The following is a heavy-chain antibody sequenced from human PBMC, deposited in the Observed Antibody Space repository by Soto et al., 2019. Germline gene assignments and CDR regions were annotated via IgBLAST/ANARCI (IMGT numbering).Heavy chain of an antibody. Sequence: GGSLRLSCAASGFTFSSYGMHWVRQAPGKGLEWVAVIWYDGSNKYYADSVKGRFTISRDNSKNTLYLQMNSLRAEDTAVHYCAREMSLLWFGELVSGMDVWGQGTTVTVSS. CDR1: GFTFSSYG. J-gene: IGHJ6*02. CDR2: IWYDGSNK. D-gene: IGHD3-10*01. V-gene: IGHV3-33*01. CDR3: AREMSLLWFGELVSGMDV.